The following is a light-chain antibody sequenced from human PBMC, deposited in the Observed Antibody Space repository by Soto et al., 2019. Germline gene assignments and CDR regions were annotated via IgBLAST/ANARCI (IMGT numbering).Light chain of an antibody. Sequence: EIVLTQSPGSLFLSPGERVTLSCRASQSISKRYLAWYKHRPGQAPRLLIYGTSSRASGVPDRFSASGAATDFILTISRLEPEDFSIYYCQQYGSSITFGGGTKVEIK. V-gene: IGKV3-20*01. CDR2: GTS. CDR1: QSISKRY. J-gene: IGKJ4*01. CDR3: QQYGSSIT.